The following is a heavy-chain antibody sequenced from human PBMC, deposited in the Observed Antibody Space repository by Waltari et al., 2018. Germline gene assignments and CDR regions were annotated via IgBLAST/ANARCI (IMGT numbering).Heavy chain of an antibody. CDR1: GYTFTGYY. CDR2: INPNSGGT. D-gene: IGHD3-22*01. J-gene: IGHJ4*02. V-gene: IGHV1-2*06. CDR3: ASYDSSCDNYFDY. Sequence: QVQLVQSGAEVKKPGASVKVSCKASGYTFTGYYMHWVRQAPGQWLEWMIRINPNSGGTNYAQKFQGRVTMTRDTSISTAYMELSRLRSDDTAVYYCASYDSSCDNYFDYWGQGTLVTVSS.